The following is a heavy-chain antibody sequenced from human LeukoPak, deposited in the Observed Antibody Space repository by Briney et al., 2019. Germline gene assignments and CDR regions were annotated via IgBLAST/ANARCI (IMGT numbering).Heavy chain of an antibody. Sequence: SETLSLTCTVSGGSISSSSYYWGWIRQPPGKGLEWIGSIYYSGSTYYNPSLKSRVTISVDTSKNQFSLKLSSVTAADTAVYYCAREEYCSGGSCYSRHDAFDIWGQGTMVTVSS. CDR2: IYYSGST. J-gene: IGHJ3*02. CDR1: GGSISSSSYY. D-gene: IGHD2-15*01. V-gene: IGHV4-39*07. CDR3: AREEYCSGGSCYSRHDAFDI.